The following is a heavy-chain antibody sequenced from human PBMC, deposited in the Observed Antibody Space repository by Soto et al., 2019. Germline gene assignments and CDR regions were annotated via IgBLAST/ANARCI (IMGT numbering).Heavy chain of an antibody. Sequence: PSETLSLTCTGSCGSISSGGYYWSWIRQHPGKGLEWIGYIYYGGSTYYNPSLKSRATISGDTSKNQFSLKLSSVTAADTAVYYCARGGYYYENSGQNAYDYWGQGILVTVSS. V-gene: IGHV4-31*03. J-gene: IGHJ4*01. CDR1: CGSISSGGYY. CDR3: ARGGYYYENSGQNAYDY. CDR2: IYYGGST. D-gene: IGHD3-22*01.